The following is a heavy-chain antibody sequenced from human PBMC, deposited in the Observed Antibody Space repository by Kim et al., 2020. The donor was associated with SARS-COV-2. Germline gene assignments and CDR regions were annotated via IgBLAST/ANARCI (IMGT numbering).Heavy chain of an antibody. Sequence: QDGSEKYYVDSVKGRFTISRDNAKNSLYLQMNSLRADDTAVYYCARDGDWGQGTLVTVSS. J-gene: IGHJ4*02. V-gene: IGHV3-7*01. CDR3: ARDGD. CDR2: QDGSEK. D-gene: IGHD3-10*01.